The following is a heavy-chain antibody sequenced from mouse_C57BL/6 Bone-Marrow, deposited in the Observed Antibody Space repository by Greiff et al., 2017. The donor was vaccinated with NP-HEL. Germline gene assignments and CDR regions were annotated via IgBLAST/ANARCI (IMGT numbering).Heavy chain of an antibody. Sequence: EVQLQQSGPVLVKPGASVKMSCKASGYTFTDYYMNWVKQSHGKSLEWIGVINPYNGGTSYNQKFKGKATLTVDKSSSTAYMELNSLTSEDSAVYYCARSPIYGSSSYYAMDYWGQGTSVTVSS. CDR3: ARSPIYGSSSYYAMDY. D-gene: IGHD1-1*01. J-gene: IGHJ4*01. V-gene: IGHV1-19*01. CDR2: INPYNGGT. CDR1: GYTFTDYY.